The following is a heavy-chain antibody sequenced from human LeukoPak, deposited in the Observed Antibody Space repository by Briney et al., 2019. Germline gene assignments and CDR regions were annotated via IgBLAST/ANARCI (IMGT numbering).Heavy chain of an antibody. CDR1: GFTFGDYA. D-gene: IGHD1-26*01. CDR3: TRGASGSYGNFDY. V-gene: IGHV3-49*04. Sequence: PGGSLRLSCTASGFTFGDYAMSWVRQAPGKGLEWVGFIGGNVYGGTTEYAASVKGRFTISKDDSKSIAYLQMNSLKTEDTAVYYCTRGASGSYGNFDYWGQGTLVTVSS. CDR2: IGGNVYGGTT. J-gene: IGHJ4*02.